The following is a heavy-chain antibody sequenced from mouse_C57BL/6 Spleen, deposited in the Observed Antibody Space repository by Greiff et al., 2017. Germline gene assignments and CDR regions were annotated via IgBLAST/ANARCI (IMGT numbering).Heavy chain of an antibody. V-gene: IGHV1-81*01. CDR1: GYTFTSYG. Sequence: VQLQQSGAELARPGASVNLSCKASGYTFTSYGISWVKQRTGQGLEWIGEIYPRSGNTYYNEKFKGKATLTADKSSSTAYMELRSLTSEDSAVYFCAREGLRGMDYAMDYWGQGTSVTVSS. J-gene: IGHJ4*01. CDR3: AREGLRGMDYAMDY. D-gene: IGHD3-1*01. CDR2: IYPRSGNT.